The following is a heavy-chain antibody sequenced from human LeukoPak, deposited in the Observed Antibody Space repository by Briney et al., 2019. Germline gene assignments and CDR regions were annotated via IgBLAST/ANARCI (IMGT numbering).Heavy chain of an antibody. CDR1: GFTFSSYW. CDR2: IKQDGSEK. V-gene: IGHV3-7*01. D-gene: IGHD6-19*01. Sequence: PGGSLRLSCAASGFTFSSYWMSWVRQAPGKGLEWVANIKQDGSEKYYVDSVKGRFTISRDNAKNSLYLQMNSLRAEDTAVYYCARDSSGWLGEDWFDPWGQGTLVTVSS. CDR3: ARDSSGWLGEDWFDP. J-gene: IGHJ5*02.